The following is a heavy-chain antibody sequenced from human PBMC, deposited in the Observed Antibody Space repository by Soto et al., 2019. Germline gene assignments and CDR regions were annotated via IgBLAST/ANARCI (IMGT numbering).Heavy chain of an antibody. CDR3: AKMLGATLVDY. D-gene: IGHD1-26*01. V-gene: IGHV4-4*02. CDR2: SHHSGST. J-gene: IGHJ4*02. CDR1: GASISSTSSGDW. Sequence: QVQLQESGPGLVKPSGTLSLTCTVSGASISSTSSGDWWSWVRQPPGKGLEWIGESHHSGSTNYNPSLKSRVAMSVDKSKNQFSLRLYSVTAADTAVYYCAKMLGATLVDYWGQGTLVTVSS.